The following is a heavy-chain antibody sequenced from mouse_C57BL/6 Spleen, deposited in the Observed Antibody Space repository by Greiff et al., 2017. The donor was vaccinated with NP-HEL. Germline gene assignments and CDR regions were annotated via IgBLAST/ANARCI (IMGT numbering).Heavy chain of an antibody. CDR1: GYTFTSYW. J-gene: IGHJ1*03. CDR2: IYPSDSET. V-gene: IGHV1-61*01. CDR3: ARPSLYYYGSSWYFDV. D-gene: IGHD1-1*01. Sequence: VQLQQPGAELVRPGSSVKLSCKASGYTFTSYWMDWVKQRPGQGLEWIGNIYPSDSETHYNQKFKDKATLTVDKSSSTAYMQLSSLTSEDSAVYYCARPSLYYYGSSWYFDVWGTGTTVTVSS.